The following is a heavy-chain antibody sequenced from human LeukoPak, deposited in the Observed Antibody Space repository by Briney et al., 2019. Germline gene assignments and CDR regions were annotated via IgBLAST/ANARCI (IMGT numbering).Heavy chain of an antibody. J-gene: IGHJ4*02. D-gene: IGHD3-16*01. CDR2: ISSSSEHI. CDR3: ARHRGISTRDFED. Sequence: SGGSLRLSCAASGFMFSSYSMNWVRQAPGKGLEWVSSISSSSEHILYADSVKGRFTISRDNAKNLLYLQMNSLRDEDTAVYYCARHRGISTRDFEDWGQGTMVTVSS. V-gene: IGHV3-21*01. CDR1: GFMFSSYS.